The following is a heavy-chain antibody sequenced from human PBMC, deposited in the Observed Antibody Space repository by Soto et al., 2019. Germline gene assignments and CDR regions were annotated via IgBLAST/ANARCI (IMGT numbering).Heavy chain of an antibody. CDR2: ISGSGGST. Sequence: PGGSLRLSCEASGFTFSSYAMSWGRQAPGKGLEWVSAISGSGGSTYYADSVKGRFTISRDNSKNTLYLQMNSLRAEDTAVYYCAKDGNSGYDYFDYWGQGTLVTVSS. D-gene: IGHD5-12*01. V-gene: IGHV3-23*01. CDR3: AKDGNSGYDYFDY. CDR1: GFTFSSYA. J-gene: IGHJ4*02.